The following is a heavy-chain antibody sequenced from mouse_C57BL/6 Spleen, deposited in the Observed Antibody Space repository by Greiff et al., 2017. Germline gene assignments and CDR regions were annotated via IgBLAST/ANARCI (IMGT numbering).Heavy chain of an antibody. CDR3: ARAELGYFDY. Sequence: EVQVVESGPGMVKPSQSLSLTCTVTGYSITSGYDWHWIRHFPGNKLEWMGYLSYSGSTNYNPSLKSRISITHDTSKNHFFLKLNSVTTEDTATYYCARAELGYFDYWGQGTTLTVSP. D-gene: IGHD4-1*01. CDR2: LSYSGST. V-gene: IGHV3-1*01. J-gene: IGHJ2*01. CDR1: GYSITSGYD.